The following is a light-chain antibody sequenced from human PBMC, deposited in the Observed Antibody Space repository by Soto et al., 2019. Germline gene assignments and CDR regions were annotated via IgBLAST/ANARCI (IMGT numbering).Light chain of an antibody. J-gene: IGLJ2*01. CDR1: SGHSNYA. V-gene: IGLV4-69*01. CDR2: LNSDGSH. Sequence: QSVLTQSPSASASLGASVKLTCTLSSGHSNYAIAWHQQQSEKGPRYLMKLNSDGSHSKGDGIPDRCSGSSSGAERYLTISSLQSEDEADYYCQTWGSGIVVFGGGTKLTVL. CDR3: QTWGSGIVV.